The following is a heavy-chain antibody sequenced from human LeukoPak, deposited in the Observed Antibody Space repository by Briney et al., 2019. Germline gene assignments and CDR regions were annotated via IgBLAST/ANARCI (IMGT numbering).Heavy chain of an antibody. CDR2: ISSRSSYI. J-gene: IGHJ4*02. D-gene: IGHD3-3*01. Sequence: PGGSLRLSCAASGFTFSSYNVKWVRQAPGKGLEWVSSISSRSSYIFYVDSVKGRFTISRDNAKKSLYLQMNSLRAEDTAVYYCASGVNYFDYWGQGTLVTVSS. CDR1: GFTFSSYN. CDR3: ASGVNYFDY. V-gene: IGHV3-21*01.